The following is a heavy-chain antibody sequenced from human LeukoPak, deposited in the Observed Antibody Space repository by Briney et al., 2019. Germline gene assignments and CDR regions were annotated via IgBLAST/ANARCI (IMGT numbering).Heavy chain of an antibody. D-gene: IGHD6-19*01. V-gene: IGHV4-34*01. CDR1: GGSFSGYY. CDR2: INHRGST. CDR3: ARTYSSGWYGDF. Sequence: SETLSLTCAVYGGSFSGYYWSWIRQPPGKGLEWIGEINHRGSTNYNPSLKSRVAISVDRSKSQFSLKVRSVTAADTAVYYCARTYSSGWYGDFWGQGSLVTVSS. J-gene: IGHJ4*02.